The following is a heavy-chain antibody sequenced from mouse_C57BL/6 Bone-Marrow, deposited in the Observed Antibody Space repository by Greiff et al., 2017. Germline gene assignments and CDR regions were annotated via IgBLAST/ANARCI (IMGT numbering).Heavy chain of an antibody. CDR2: ILPGSGST. CDR1: GYTFTGYW. CDR3: AGLGVRRGFPIGY. V-gene: IGHV1-9*01. J-gene: IGHJ3*01. Sequence: QVQLQQSGAELMKPGASVKLSCKATGYTFTGYWIEWVKQRPGHGLEWIGEILPGSGSTNYNEKFKGKATLTAATSSNTAYMQLSSLTTEDSAIYYGAGLGVRRGFPIGYWGQGTLVTVSA. D-gene: IGHD2-14*01.